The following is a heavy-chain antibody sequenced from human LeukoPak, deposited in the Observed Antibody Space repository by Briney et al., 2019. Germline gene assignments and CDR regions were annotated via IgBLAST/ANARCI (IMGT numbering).Heavy chain of an antibody. Sequence: PGGSLRLSCEGSGFSLSAYNMNWVRQAPGKGLEWVSAISGSGGSTYYADSVKGRFTISRDNSKNTLYLQMGSLRAEDMAVYYCARTLRITMVRGVTYGYWGQGTLVTVSS. J-gene: IGHJ4*02. CDR3: ARTLRITMVRGVTYGY. CDR2: ISGSGGST. V-gene: IGHV3-23*01. CDR1: GFSLSAYN. D-gene: IGHD3-10*01.